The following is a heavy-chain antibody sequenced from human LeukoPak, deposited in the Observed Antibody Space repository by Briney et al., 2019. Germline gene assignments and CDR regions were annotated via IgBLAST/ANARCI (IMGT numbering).Heavy chain of an antibody. Sequence: ASVKVSCKASGYTFTSYGISWVRQAPGQGLEWMGWISAYNGNTNYAQKLQGRVTMTTDTSTNTTYMELRSLRSDDTAVYYCARAGQGLRLGELSFENYWGLGTLVTVSS. CDR2: ISAYNGNT. J-gene: IGHJ4*02. V-gene: IGHV1-18*01. CDR3: ARAGQGLRLGELSFENY. CDR1: GYTFTSYG. D-gene: IGHD3-16*02.